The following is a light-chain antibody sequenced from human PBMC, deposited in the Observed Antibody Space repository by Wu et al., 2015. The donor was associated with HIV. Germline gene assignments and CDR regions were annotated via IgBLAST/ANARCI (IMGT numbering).Light chain of an antibody. Sequence: IVMTQSPATLSVSPGDRVILSCRASQSIGSNLAWYQQKSGQGPRLLVHGASTRATDVPARFSATGSGTEFTLIIASLQSEDFGLYYCQQYNNWLPMWTFGQGTKVEVK. CDR3: QQYNNWLPMWT. CDR1: QSIGSN. CDR2: GAS. V-gene: IGKV3-15*01. J-gene: IGKJ1*01.